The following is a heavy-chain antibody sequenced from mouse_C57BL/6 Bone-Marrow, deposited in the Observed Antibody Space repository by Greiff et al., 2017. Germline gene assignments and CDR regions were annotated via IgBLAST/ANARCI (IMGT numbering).Heavy chain of an antibody. Sequence: EVQLVESGGDLVKPGGSLKLSCAASGFTFSSYGLSWVRQTLDKRLEWVATISSGGSYTYYPDSVKGRFTISRDNAKNTLYLQMSSLKSEDTAMYDCARPNYYGSSNYFDYWGQGTTLTVSS. V-gene: IGHV5-6*01. CDR3: ARPNYYGSSNYFDY. J-gene: IGHJ2*01. D-gene: IGHD1-1*01. CDR2: ISSGGSYT. CDR1: GFTFSSYG.